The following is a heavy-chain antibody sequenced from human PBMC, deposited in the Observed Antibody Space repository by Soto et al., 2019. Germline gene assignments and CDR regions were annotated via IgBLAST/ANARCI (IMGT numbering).Heavy chain of an antibody. V-gene: IGHV2-5*02. CDR1: GFSLSTSGVG. J-gene: IGHJ5*02. CDR2: IYWDDDK. Sequence: QITLKESGPTLVTPTQTLTLTCTFSGFSLSTSGVGVGWIRQPPGKALALLALIYWDDDKRYRPSLKSRLTITKDTAKNHVFLTMTTMDPVDTATWYCEHRRAYCSGGSCYAVWFDPWCQGSLVTVSS. CDR3: EHRRAYCSGGSCYAVWFDP. D-gene: IGHD2-15*01.